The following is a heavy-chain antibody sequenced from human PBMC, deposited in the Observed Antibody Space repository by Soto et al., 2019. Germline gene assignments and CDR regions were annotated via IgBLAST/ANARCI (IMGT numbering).Heavy chain of an antibody. CDR2: INQDGSEK. V-gene: IGHV3-7*03. CDR1: GFTLSSYW. CDR3: ARDHYYGWGMDV. J-gene: IGHJ6*02. D-gene: IGHD3-10*01. Sequence: EVQLVESGGGLVQPGGSLRLSCAASGFTLSSYWMSWVRQAPGKGLEWVANINQDGSEKYCVDSVKGRFTISRDNAKNSLYLQMNSLRAEDAAVYSCARDHYYGWGMDVWGQGTTVTVSS.